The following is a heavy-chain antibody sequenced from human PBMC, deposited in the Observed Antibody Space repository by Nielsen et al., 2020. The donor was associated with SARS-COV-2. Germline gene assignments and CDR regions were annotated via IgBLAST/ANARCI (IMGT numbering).Heavy chain of an antibody. D-gene: IGHD2-21*01. CDR2: IYYSGST. J-gene: IGHJ6*02. CDR3: ARVLLPDYYCGMDV. Sequence: SETLSLTCTVSGGSISSYYWSWIRQPPGKGLEWIGYIYYSGSTNYNPSLKSRVTISVDTSKNQFSLKLSSVTAADTAVYYCARVLLPDYYCGMDVWGQGTTVTVSS. V-gene: IGHV4-59*01. CDR1: GGSISSYY.